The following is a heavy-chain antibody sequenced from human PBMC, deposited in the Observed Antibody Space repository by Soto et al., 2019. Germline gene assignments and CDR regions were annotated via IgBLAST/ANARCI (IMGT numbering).Heavy chain of an antibody. Sequence: SETVSSSGTVWCYTIGRSFFSCLRRTPEKGLEWIGHIFYTGTTKYNPSLSSRVSLSVDTSKRRFSLRLSSMTAADTAVYYCDRVYSSNFFDLWGQGAPVTVS. D-gene: IGHD6-13*01. CDR3: DRVYSSNFFDL. V-gene: IGHV4-59*01. CDR1: CYTIGRSF. CDR2: IFYTGTT. J-gene: IGHJ4*02.